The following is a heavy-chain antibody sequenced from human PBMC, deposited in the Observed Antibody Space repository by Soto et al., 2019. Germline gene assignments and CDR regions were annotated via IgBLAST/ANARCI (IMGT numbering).Heavy chain of an antibody. D-gene: IGHD1-1*01. CDR3: ARDATELERDAFDI. CDR2: IIPIFGTA. V-gene: IGHV1-69*12. Sequence: QVQLVQSGAEVKKPGSSVKVSCKASGGTFSSYAISWVRQAPGQGLEWMGGIIPIFGTANYAQKFQGRVTISGDESTSTADMERGSLRSEDTAVYYCARDATELERDAFDIWGQGTMVTVSS. CDR1: GGTFSSYA. J-gene: IGHJ3*02.